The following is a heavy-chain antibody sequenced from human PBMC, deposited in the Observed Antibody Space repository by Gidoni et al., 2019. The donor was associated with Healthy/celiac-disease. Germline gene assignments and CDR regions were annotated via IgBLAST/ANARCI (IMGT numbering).Heavy chain of an antibody. D-gene: IGHD3-10*01. CDR1: GGSTSSYS. CDR3: ARAVGFGELLSYYYYYGMDV. J-gene: IGHJ6*02. Sequence: QVQLQESGPGLVKPSETLSLTCPVSGGSTSSYSWSWIRQPPGKGLEWIGYIYYSGSTNYNPSLKSRVTISVDTSKNQFSLKLSSVTAADTAVYYCARAVGFGELLSYYYYYGMDVWGLGTTVTVSS. CDR2: IYYSGST. V-gene: IGHV4-59*01.